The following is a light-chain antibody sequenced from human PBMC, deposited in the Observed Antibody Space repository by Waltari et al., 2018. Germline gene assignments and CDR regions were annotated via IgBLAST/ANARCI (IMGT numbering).Light chain of an antibody. CDR3: MQSLQTLWT. CDR2: LGS. J-gene: IGKJ1*01. Sequence: DIVVTQSPLSLPVTPGEPASISCRSSQSRLHRNGNNYLDWYLQKPGQSPQLLIYLGSNRASGVPDRFSGSGSGTDFTLRISRVEADDVGVYYCMQSLQTLWTFGQGTKVEIK. CDR1: QSRLHRNGNNY. V-gene: IGKV2-28*01.